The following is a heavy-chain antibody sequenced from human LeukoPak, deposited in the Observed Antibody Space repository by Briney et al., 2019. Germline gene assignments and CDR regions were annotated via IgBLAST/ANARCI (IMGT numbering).Heavy chain of an antibody. V-gene: IGHV4-4*07. CDR3: VRPDSGGGAFDI. CDR2: FYTSGSN. J-gene: IGHJ3*02. D-gene: IGHD6-19*01. CDR1: GASINSYS. Sequence: SETLSLTCTVSGASINSYSWGWIRQPAGTPLEWIGRFYTSGSNDYNPSLRSRVTMSVDTSRNQQFSLKLSSVTAADTAVYYCVRPDSGGGAFDIWGQGTMVIVSS.